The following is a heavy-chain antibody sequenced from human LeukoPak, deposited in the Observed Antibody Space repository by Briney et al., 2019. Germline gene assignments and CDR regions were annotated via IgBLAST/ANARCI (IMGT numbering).Heavy chain of an antibody. CDR1: GGTFSSYA. CDR2: IIPILGIA. V-gene: IGHV1-69*04. J-gene: IGHJ4*02. D-gene: IGHD2-2*01. CDR3: ARSYCSSTSCPNFEYF. Sequence: GASVKVSCKASGGTFSSYAISWVRQAPGQGLEWMGRIIPILGIANYAQKFQGRVTITADKSTSTAYMELSSLRSEDTAVYYCARSYCSSTSCPNFEYFWGQGTLVTVSS.